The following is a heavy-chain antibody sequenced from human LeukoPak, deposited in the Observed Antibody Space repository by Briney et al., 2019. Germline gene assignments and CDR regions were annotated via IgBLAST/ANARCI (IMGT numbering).Heavy chain of an antibody. Sequence: GGSLRLSCAASGFTFSSYSMNWVRQAPGKGLEWVSSISSSSIYFYYADSVKGRFTISRDNAKNSLYLQMNSLRAEDTAVYYCARDPQTRYSSSWYTWFDPWGQGTLVTVSS. CDR1: GFTFSSYS. J-gene: IGHJ5*02. D-gene: IGHD6-13*01. CDR3: ARDPQTRYSSSWYTWFDP. CDR2: ISSSSIYF. V-gene: IGHV3-21*01.